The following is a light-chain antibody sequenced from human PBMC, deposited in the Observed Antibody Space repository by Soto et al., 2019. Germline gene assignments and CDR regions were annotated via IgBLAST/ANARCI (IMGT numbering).Light chain of an antibody. V-gene: IGLV4-69*01. J-gene: IGLJ6*01. CDR1: SGHSSYA. CDR2: LNSDGSH. Sequence: QLVLTQSPSASASLGASVKLTCTLSSGHSSYAIAWHQQQPEKGPRYLMKLNSDGSHSKGDGIPDRFSGSSSGAERYLTISSLQSEDDADYYCQTWGTGKGAIADVFGSGTQLTVL. CDR3: QTWGTGKGAIADV.